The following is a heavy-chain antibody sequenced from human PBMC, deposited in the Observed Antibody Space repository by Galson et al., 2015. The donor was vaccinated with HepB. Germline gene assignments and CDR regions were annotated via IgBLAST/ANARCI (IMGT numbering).Heavy chain of an antibody. CDR1: GFTFSSYS. Sequence: SLRLSCAASGFTFSSYSMNWVRQAPGKGLEWVSYISSSSSTIYYADSVKGRFTISRDNAKNSLSLQMNSLSAEDTVVYYCARDQYYDYWSGSNPFNWFDPWGQGTLVTVSS. CDR2: ISSSSSTI. V-gene: IGHV3-48*01. D-gene: IGHD3-3*01. J-gene: IGHJ5*02. CDR3: ARDQYYDYWSGSNPFNWFDP.